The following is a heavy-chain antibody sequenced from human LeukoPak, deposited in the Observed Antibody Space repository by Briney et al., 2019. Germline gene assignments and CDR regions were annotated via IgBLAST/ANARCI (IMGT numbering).Heavy chain of an antibody. V-gene: IGHV3-9*01. D-gene: IGHD2-2*03. CDR3: ASGGYCSSTSCHFSGY. J-gene: IGHJ4*02. CDR1: GFTFDDYA. CDR2: ISWNSGSI. Sequence: GGSLRLSCAASGFTFDDYAMHWVRQAPGKGLEWVSGISWNSGSIGYADSVKGRFTISRDNAKNSLYLQMNSPRAEDTAVYYCASGGYCSSTSCHFSGYWGQGTLVTVSS.